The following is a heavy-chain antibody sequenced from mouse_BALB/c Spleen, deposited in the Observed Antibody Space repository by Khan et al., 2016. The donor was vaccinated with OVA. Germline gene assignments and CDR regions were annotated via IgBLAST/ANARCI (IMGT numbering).Heavy chain of an antibody. CDR1: GYSITSGY. J-gene: IGHJ3*01. Sequence: EVQLQESGPSLVKPSQTLSLTCSVTGYSITSGYWCWIRKFPGHKLEYMGYIISSGSTYYNPSLKSRISITRPTSQNQYYLQCNAVTTEDTATYYCARATYRYAFAYWGQGTLVTVSA. CDR2: IISSGST. CDR3: ARATYRYAFAY. D-gene: IGHD2-14*01. V-gene: IGHV3-8*02.